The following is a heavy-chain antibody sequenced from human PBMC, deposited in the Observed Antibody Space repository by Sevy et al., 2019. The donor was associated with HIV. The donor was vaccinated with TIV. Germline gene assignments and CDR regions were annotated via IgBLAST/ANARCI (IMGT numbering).Heavy chain of an antibody. CDR2: IYYNGHI. J-gene: IGHJ4*02. CDR3: AGENAWGRGYS. V-gene: IGHV4-59*08. D-gene: IGHD1-26*01. CDR1: GGSITSLY. Sequence: WQLLSLTCTVSGGSITSLYWNWIRQPPGKGLEWIANIYYNGHINYNPSLKSRVTLSLDTSKNRFSLRLGSVTAAGTAMYYCAGENAWGRGYSWGQGTLVTVSS.